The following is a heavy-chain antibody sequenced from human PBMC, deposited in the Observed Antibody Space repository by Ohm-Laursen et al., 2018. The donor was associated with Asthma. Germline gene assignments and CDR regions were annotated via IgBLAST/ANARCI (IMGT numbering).Heavy chain of an antibody. D-gene: IGHD3-22*01. Sequence: GSLRLSCTASGYTFSRYSIHWIRQAPGKGLEWVASISTASTFIYYADSVRGRFTTSRDNARNLVFLQMDSLRAEDTAVYYCARDGSRSGHYPRPHDYWGQGTLVTVSS. CDR2: ISTASTFI. CDR3: ARDGSRSGHYPRPHDY. V-gene: IGHV3-21*01. J-gene: IGHJ4*02. CDR1: GYTFSRYS.